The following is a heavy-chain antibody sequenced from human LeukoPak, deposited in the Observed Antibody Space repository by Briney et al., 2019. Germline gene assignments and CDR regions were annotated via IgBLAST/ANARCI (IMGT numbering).Heavy chain of an antibody. D-gene: IGHD3-22*01. V-gene: IGHV4-61*02. Sequence: SETLSLTCTVSGDSISSGDYYWSWIRQPAGKGLEWIGRISSSGSTNYNPSLKSRVTISVDTSKNQFSLKLSSVTAADTAVYYCARVWGYDSSGYFASDIWGQGTMVTVSS. J-gene: IGHJ3*02. CDR1: GDSISSGDYY. CDR2: ISSSGST. CDR3: ARVWGYDSSGYFASDI.